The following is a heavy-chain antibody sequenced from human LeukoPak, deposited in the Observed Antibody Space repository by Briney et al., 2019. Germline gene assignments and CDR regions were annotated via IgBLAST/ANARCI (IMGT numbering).Heavy chain of an antibody. D-gene: IGHD3-3*01. CDR2: ISSSSSYI. J-gene: IGHJ4*02. V-gene: IGHV3-21*01. CDR1: GFTFSNYN. CDR3: AREDFGHDY. Sequence: GGSLRLSCAASGFTFSNYNMNWVRQAPGKGLEWVSSISSSSSYIYYADSVKGRFTISRDNAKNSLSLQINSLRAEDTAVYYCAREDFGHDYWGQGTLVTVSS.